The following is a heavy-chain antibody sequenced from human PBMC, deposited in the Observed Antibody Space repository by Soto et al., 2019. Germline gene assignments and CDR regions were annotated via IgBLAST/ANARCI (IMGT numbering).Heavy chain of an antibody. Sequence: WASVKVSCKASGYTFTSYYMHWVRQAPGQGLEWMGGIIPVFVLTNYPQKFQGRVTVTADESTSTVYMELSSLRSEDTAIYYCAREWTGQEGREAVRYYYYGLDVWGQGTTVTVSS. D-gene: IGHD3-9*01. CDR3: AREWTGQEGREAVRYYYYGLDV. V-gene: IGHV1-69*13. J-gene: IGHJ6*02. CDR1: GYTFTSYY. CDR2: IIPVFVLT.